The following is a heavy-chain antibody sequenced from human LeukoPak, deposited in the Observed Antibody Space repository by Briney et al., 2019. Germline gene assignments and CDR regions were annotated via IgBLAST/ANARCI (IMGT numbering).Heavy chain of an antibody. Sequence: ASVKVSCKASGYTFTGYYMHWVRQAPGQGLEWMRWINPNSGGTNYAQKFQGRVTMTRDTSISTAYMELSSLRSDDPAVYYCARGAYCGGDCHLSYYYYYMDVWGKGTTVTVSS. CDR2: INPNSGGT. V-gene: IGHV1-2*02. D-gene: IGHD2-21*02. CDR3: ARGAYCGGDCHLSYYYYYMDV. J-gene: IGHJ6*03. CDR1: GYTFTGYY.